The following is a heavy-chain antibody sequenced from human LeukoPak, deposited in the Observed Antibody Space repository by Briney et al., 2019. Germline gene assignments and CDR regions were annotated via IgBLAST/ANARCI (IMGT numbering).Heavy chain of an antibody. Sequence: GASVKVSCKASGYTFTGYYMHWVRQAPGQGLEWMGWINPNSGGTNYAQKFQGRVTMTRDTSISTAYMELSRLRSDDTAVYYCARGEWYSSGWYRYWGQGTLVTVSS. V-gene: IGHV1-2*02. D-gene: IGHD6-19*01. CDR1: GYTFTGYY. J-gene: IGHJ4*02. CDR2: INPNSGGT. CDR3: ARGEWYSSGWYRY.